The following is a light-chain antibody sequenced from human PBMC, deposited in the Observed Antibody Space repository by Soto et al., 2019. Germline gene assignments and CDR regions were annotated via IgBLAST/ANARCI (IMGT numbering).Light chain of an antibody. Sequence: QSALTQPASVSGSPGQSITISCTGTSGDVGAYNFVSWYQQHPGKAPKLIIYHVSDRPSGFSSRFSGSKSGNSASLTISGLHAEDEADYYCSSYAGSDTFVFRTGTKLTVL. CDR3: SSYAGSDTFV. CDR1: SGDVGAYNF. J-gene: IGLJ1*01. V-gene: IGLV2-14*03. CDR2: HVS.